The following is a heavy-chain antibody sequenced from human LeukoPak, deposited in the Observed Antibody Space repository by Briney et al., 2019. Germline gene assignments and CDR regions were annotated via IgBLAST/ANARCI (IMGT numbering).Heavy chain of an antibody. J-gene: IGHJ4*02. Sequence: GGSLRLSCAASGFTFSSYWMNWARQAPGKGLEWVASINHNGNVNYYVDSVKGRFTISRDNSKNTLYLQMNSLRAEDTAVYYCARERDSSGYYLRYWGQGTLVTVSS. D-gene: IGHD3-22*01. CDR2: INHNGNVN. V-gene: IGHV3-7*03. CDR3: ARERDSSGYYLRY. CDR1: GFTFSSYW.